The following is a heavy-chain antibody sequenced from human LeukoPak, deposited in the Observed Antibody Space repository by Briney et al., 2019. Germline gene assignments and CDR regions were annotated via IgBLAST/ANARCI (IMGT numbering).Heavy chain of an antibody. Sequence: SETLSLTCTVSGGSISSYYWSWIRQPPGKGLEWIGYIYYSGSTNYNPSLKSRVTISVDTSKNQFSLKLSSVTAADTAVYYCARDRYGSSGYDYWGQGTLVTVSS. CDR1: GGSISSYY. V-gene: IGHV4-59*01. CDR3: ARDRYGSSGYDY. D-gene: IGHD3-22*01. CDR2: IYYSGST. J-gene: IGHJ4*02.